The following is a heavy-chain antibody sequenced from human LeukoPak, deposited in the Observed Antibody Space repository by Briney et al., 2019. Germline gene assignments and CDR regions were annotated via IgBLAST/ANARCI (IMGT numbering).Heavy chain of an antibody. D-gene: IGHD2-15*01. J-gene: IGHJ4*02. CDR3: ARALRSAAIDY. V-gene: IGHV1-69*02. Sequence: GASVKVSCKASGGTFSSYTISWVRQAPGQGLEWMGRIIPILGIANYAQKFQGRVTITADKSTSTASMELSSLRSEDTAVYYCARALRSAAIDYWGQGTLVTVSS. CDR2: IIPILGIA. CDR1: GGTFSSYT.